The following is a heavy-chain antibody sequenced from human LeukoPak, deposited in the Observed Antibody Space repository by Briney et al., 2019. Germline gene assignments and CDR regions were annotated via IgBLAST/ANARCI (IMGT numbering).Heavy chain of an antibody. CDR3: ARSGGGYFDY. CDR1: GFTFSSYW. CDR2: INTDGSST. J-gene: IGHJ4*02. Sequence: GGSLRLSCAASGFTFSSYWMHWVRQAPGKGLLWVSRINTDGSSTNFADSVGGRFTISRDNAKNTLYLQMNSLIAEDTAVYYCARSGGGYFDYWGQGTLVTVSS. D-gene: IGHD3-16*01. V-gene: IGHV3-74*01.